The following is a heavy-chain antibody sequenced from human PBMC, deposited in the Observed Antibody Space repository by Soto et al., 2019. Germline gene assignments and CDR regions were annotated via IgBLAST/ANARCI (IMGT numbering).Heavy chain of an antibody. CDR3: ARHAGNSWKGDYFDY. Sequence: GESLKISCKASGYTFTTSWIGWVRQMPGQGLEWMGIIDPGDSDTRYSPSFQGRITISVDKSISTAYLQWSSLEASDTAIYYCARHAGNSWKGDYFDYWGRGALVTVSS. J-gene: IGHJ4*02. CDR2: IDPGDSDT. V-gene: IGHV5-51*01. CDR1: GYTFTTSW. D-gene: IGHD6-13*01.